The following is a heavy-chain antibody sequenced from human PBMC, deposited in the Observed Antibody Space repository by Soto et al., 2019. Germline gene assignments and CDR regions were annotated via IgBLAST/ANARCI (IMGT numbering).Heavy chain of an antibody. Sequence: QVQLVQSGAEVKKPGASVKVSCKASGYTFTSYYMHWVRQAPGQGLEWMGIINPSGGSTSYAQKFQGGVTMTRDTSTSTVYMELSSLRSEDTAVYYCARDLYYDFWSGYYRYYYYGMDVWGQGTTVTVSS. V-gene: IGHV1-46*01. CDR3: ARDLYYDFWSGYYRYYYYGMDV. D-gene: IGHD3-3*01. J-gene: IGHJ6*01. CDR2: INPSGGST. CDR1: GYTFTSYY.